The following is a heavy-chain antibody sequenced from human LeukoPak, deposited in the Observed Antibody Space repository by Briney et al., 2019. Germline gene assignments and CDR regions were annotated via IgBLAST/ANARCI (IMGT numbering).Heavy chain of an antibody. CDR2: ISYDGSNK. J-gene: IGHJ4*02. CDR1: GFTFSSYA. D-gene: IGHD6-13*01. V-gene: IGHV3-30-3*01. CDR3: ARTIAEYYFDY. Sequence: GGSLRLSCAASGFTFSSYAMHWVRQAPGKGLEWVAVISYDGSNKYYADSVKGRFTISRDNSKSTLYLQMNSLRAEDTAVYYCARTIAEYYFDYWGQGTLVTVSS.